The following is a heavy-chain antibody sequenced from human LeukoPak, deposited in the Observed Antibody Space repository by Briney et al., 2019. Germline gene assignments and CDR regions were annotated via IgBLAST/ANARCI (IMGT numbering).Heavy chain of an antibody. CDR3: ARLTPTTLSLYYYYMDV. J-gene: IGHJ6*03. CDR2: IFYSGST. CDR1: GGSISSYY. Sequence: SETLSLTCTVSGGSISSYYWNWIRQPPGKGLEWIGYIFYSGSTNYNPSLKSRVTISVDTSKNQFSLKLSSVTAADTAVYYCARLTPTTLSLYYYYMDVWGKGTTVTVSS. V-gene: IGHV4-59*01. D-gene: IGHD2/OR15-2a*01.